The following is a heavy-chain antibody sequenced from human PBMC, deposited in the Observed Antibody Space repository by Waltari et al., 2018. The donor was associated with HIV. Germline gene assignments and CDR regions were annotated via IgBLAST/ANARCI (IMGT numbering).Heavy chain of an antibody. CDR1: GGSITSTIYY. CDR3: AQVCLPAVGACNWIDP. V-gene: IGHV4-39*01. CDR2: VHHSGDT. D-gene: IGHD1-26*01. J-gene: IGHJ5*02. Sequence: LPVQVSGPGPVKPSATLSLTSTASGGSITSTIYYWGWFRQPPGKGLEWMGSVHHSGDTYYNPSLKSRVTISVDTSKKKFSLKLTSVTAADTAVYYCAQVCLPAVGACNWIDPWGQGTLVTVSS.